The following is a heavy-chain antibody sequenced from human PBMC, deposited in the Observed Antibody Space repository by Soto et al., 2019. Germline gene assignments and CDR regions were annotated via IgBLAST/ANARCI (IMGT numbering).Heavy chain of an antibody. CDR2: ISAAGDT. CDR1: GFTFSKYD. Sequence: EVQLVESGGGLVQPGGSLRLSCATSGFTFSKYDMHWIRQAIGKGLEWVSAISAAGDTYYEDSVKDRFTISRENAINSLYLQMNSLTAEDTAVYYCTWEAGTAWGQGTLVTVSS. J-gene: IGHJ5*02. CDR3: TWEAGTA. D-gene: IGHD6-19*01. V-gene: IGHV3-13*01.